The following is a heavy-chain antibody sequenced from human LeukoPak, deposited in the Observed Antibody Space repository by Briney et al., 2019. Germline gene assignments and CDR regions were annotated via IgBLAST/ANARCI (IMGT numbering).Heavy chain of an antibody. CDR1: GFTFSSYG. J-gene: IGHJ4*02. CDR3: AREIAVAATSFDY. V-gene: IGHV3-33*01. Sequence: GGSLRLSCAASGFTFSSYGMHWVRQAPGKGLEWVAVIWYDGSNKYYADSVKGRSTISRDNSKNTLYLQMNSLRAEDTAVYYCAREIAVAATSFDYWGQGTLVTVSS. CDR2: IWYDGSNK. D-gene: IGHD6-19*01.